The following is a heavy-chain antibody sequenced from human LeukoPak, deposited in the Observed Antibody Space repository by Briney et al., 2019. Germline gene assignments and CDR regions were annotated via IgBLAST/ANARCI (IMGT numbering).Heavy chain of an antibody. J-gene: IGHJ6*02. V-gene: IGHV4-4*07. CDR1: GGSISTYF. Sequence: KPSETLSLTCTVSGGSISTYFWSWIRQPAGKGLEWIGRLYTSGSTNYNPSLKSRLTMSADTSKNQFSLNLRSVTAADTAIYYCARDRVDSSGYYYYYYGIDVWGQGTAVTVSS. CDR2: LYTSGST. D-gene: IGHD3-22*01. CDR3: ARDRVDSSGYYYYYYGIDV.